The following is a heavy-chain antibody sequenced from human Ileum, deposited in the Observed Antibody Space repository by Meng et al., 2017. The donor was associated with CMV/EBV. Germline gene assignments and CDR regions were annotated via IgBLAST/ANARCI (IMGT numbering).Heavy chain of an antibody. CDR1: GGSISTYY. Sequence: SETRSLTCTVSGGSISTYYWSWTRQPPGKGLEWIGFIYYSGSTDYSPSLKSRVIISLDTSKNQFSLKLKSVTAAGTAVYYCARDIPSSSSYGMDVWGQGTTVTVSS. CDR2: IYYSGST. CDR3: ARDIPSSSSYGMDV. V-gene: IGHV4-59*01. J-gene: IGHJ6*02. D-gene: IGHD6-13*01.